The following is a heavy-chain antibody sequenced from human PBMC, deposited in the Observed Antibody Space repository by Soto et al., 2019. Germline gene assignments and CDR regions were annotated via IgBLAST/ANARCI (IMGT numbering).Heavy chain of an antibody. CDR2: IWYDGSNK. J-gene: IGHJ4*02. CDR3: ARDLYSSSWYVYY. CDR1: GFTFSSYG. V-gene: IGHV3-33*01. Sequence: GGSLRLSCAASGFTFSSYGMHWVRQAPGKGLEWVAVIWYDGSNKYYADSVKGRFTISRDNSKNTLYLQMNSLRAEDTAVYYCARDLYSSSWYVYYWGQGTLVTVSS. D-gene: IGHD6-13*01.